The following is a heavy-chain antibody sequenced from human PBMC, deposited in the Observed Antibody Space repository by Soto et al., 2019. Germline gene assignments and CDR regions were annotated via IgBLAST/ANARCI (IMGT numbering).Heavy chain of an antibody. CDR2: ISSSSSYI. D-gene: IGHD3-10*01. CDR1: GFTFSSYS. CDR3: ASCYGFDPCWFDP. V-gene: IGHV3-21*01. Sequence: GGSLRLSCAASGFTFSSYSMNWVRQAPGKGLEWVSSISSSSSYIYYADSVKGRFTISRDNAKNSLYLQMNSLRAEDTAVYYCASCYGFDPCWFDPWGQGTLVTVSS. J-gene: IGHJ5*02.